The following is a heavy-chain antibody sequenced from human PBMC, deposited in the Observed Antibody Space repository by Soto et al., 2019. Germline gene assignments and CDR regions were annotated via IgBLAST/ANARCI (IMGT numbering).Heavy chain of an antibody. V-gene: IGHV5-10-1*01. D-gene: IGHD3-22*01. Sequence: RWESLKISCKGSGYSFAGYWTTWVRQKPGKGLEWMGRIDPSDSQTYYSPSFRGHVTISVTKSITTVFLQWSSLRASDTAMYYCARQIYDSDTGPNFQYYFDSWGQGTPVTVSS. CDR1: GYSFAGYW. CDR3: ARQIYDSDTGPNFQYYFDS. CDR2: IDPSDSQT. J-gene: IGHJ4*02.